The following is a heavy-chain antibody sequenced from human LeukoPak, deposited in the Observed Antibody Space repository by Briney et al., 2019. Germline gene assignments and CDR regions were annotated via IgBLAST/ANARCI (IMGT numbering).Heavy chain of an antibody. CDR1: GFAFPNYA. J-gene: IGHJ3*02. D-gene: IGHD3-10*01. CDR2: ISGSETNT. V-gene: IGHV3-23*01. Sequence: GGSVRLSCAASGFAFPNYAMTWVRQAPGKGLEWVSTISGSETNTYYTDSVKGGFTVSRDNSKNTLYLHMSSLRAEDTAVYYCAKDRWYYGSGSYVDAFDIWGQGTMVTASS. CDR3: AKDRWYYGSGSYVDAFDI.